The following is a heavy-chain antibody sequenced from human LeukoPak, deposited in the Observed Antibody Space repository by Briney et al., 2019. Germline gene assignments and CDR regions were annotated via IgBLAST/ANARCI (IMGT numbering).Heavy chain of an antibody. CDR1: GGSFSGYY. D-gene: IGHD5-18*01. V-gene: IGHV4-34*01. CDR2: INHSGST. J-gene: IGHJ4*02. Sequence: SETLSLTCAVYGGSFSGYYWSWIRQPPGKGLEWIGEINHSGSTNYNPSLKSRVTISVDTSKNQFSLKLSPVTAADTAVYYCARGWGYSYGYLFNYWGQGTLVTVSS. CDR3: ARGWGYSYGYLFNY.